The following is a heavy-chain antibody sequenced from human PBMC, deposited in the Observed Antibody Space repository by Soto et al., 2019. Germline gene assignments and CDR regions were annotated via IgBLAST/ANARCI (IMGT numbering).Heavy chain of an antibody. CDR2: ISYDGSNK. CDR1: GFTFSSYA. V-gene: IGHV3-30*04. CDR3: ARAKTMVRGVESWTIDY. J-gene: IGHJ4*02. Sequence: GGSLRLSCAASGFTFSSYAMHWVRQAPGKGLEWVALISYDGSNKYYADSVKGRFTISRDNSKNTLYLQMNSLRAEDTAVYYCARAKTMVRGVESWTIDYWGQGTLVTVSS. D-gene: IGHD3-10*01.